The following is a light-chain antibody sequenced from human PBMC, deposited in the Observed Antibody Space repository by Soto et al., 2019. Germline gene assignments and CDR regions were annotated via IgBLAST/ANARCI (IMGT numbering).Light chain of an antibody. J-gene: IGLJ2*01. CDR1: RDDIGAYDY. CDR2: EVT. V-gene: IGLV2-14*01. CDR3: NSYKNSSAVV. Sequence: QSALTQPASMSGSPGQSITISCAGTRDDIGAYDYASWYQQHPGNAPKLLVYEVTNRPSGVSDRFSGSKSGNTASLTISGLQAEDEADYYCNSYKNSSAVVFGGGTKVTVL.